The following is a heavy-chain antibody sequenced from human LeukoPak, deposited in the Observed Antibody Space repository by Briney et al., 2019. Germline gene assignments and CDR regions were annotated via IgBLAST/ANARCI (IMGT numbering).Heavy chain of an antibody. J-gene: IGHJ4*02. CDR1: GGSISSYY. CDR3: ARVGYSYGHAFDY. Sequence: SETLSLNCTVYGGSISSYYWSWLRQRPGQGLEGIGYIYYSGSTNYNPSLKSRVTISVDTSKNQFSLKLSSVTAADKAVYYCARVGYSYGHAFDYWGQGTLVTVSS. CDR2: IYYSGST. V-gene: IGHV4-59*08. D-gene: IGHD5-18*01.